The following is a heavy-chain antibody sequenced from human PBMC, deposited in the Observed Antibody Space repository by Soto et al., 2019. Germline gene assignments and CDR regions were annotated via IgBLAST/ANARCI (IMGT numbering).Heavy chain of an antibody. J-gene: IGHJ3*02. CDR1: GGSISGDH. CDR3: ASGAYYSRGYSEAIDI. D-gene: IGHD3-22*01. V-gene: IGHV4-59*01. Sequence: PSETLSLTCTVSGGSISGDHWNWIRQPPGKGLEWIAYVSSSGSTKYNPSLKSRVTISIDTTKNQFSLRLSSVTAADTAVYYCASGAYYSRGYSEAIDIWGQGTKVTVSS. CDR2: VSSSGST.